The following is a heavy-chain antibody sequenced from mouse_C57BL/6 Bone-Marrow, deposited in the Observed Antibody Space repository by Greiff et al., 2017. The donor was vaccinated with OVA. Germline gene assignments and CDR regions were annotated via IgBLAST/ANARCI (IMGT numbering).Heavy chain of an antibody. Sequence: QVQLKESGAELVKPGASVKMSCKASGYTFTSYWITWVKQRPGQGLEWIGDIYPGSGSTNYNEKFKSKATLTVDTSSSTAYMQLSSLTSEDSAVYYCARPEIYDGYFHFDYWGQGTTLTVSS. CDR1: GYTFTSYW. D-gene: IGHD2-3*01. CDR2: IYPGSGST. CDR3: ARPEIYDGYFHFDY. J-gene: IGHJ2*01. V-gene: IGHV1-55*01.